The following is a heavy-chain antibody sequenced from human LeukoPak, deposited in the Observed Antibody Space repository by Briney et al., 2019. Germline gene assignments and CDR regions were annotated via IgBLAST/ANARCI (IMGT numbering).Heavy chain of an antibody. J-gene: IGHJ4*02. CDR3: ARGGGYCSGGSCYEFDY. CDR1: GYTFSSFG. CDR2: IRAYNGDT. Sequence: ASVKVSCKASGYTFSSFGISWVRQAPGQGLEWMGWIRAYNGDTNYAQKLQGRVTMTTDTSTNTAYMEQRSLRSDDTAVYYCARGGGYCSGGSCYEFDYWGQGTLVTVSS. D-gene: IGHD2-15*01. V-gene: IGHV1-18*01.